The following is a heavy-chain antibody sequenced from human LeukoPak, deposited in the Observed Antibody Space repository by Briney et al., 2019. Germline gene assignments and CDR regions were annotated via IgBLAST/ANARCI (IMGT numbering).Heavy chain of an antibody. CDR1: GFTFSSYS. CDR3: AKVPVPYSSGWAHFDY. D-gene: IGHD6-19*01. Sequence: TGGSLRLSCAASGFTFSSYSMNWVRQAPGKGLEWVSSISSSSSYIYYADSVKGRFTISRDNAKNSLYLQMNSLRAEDTAVYYCAKVPVPYSSGWAHFDYWGQGTLVTVSS. J-gene: IGHJ4*02. CDR2: ISSSSSYI. V-gene: IGHV3-21*04.